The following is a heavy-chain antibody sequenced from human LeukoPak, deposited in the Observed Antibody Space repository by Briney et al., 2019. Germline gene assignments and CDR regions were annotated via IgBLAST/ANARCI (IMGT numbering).Heavy chain of an antibody. J-gene: IGHJ3*02. CDR3: ARDLEWEQHTAFDI. CDR1: GYTFSSYG. V-gene: IGHV1-18*01. Sequence: GASVKVSCKASGYTFSSYGISWVRQAPGQGLEWMGWISAYNGNTNYAQKLQGRVTMTTDTSTSTAYMELRSLRSDDTAVYYCARDLEWEQHTAFDIWGQGTMVTVSS. CDR2: ISAYNGNT. D-gene: IGHD1-26*01.